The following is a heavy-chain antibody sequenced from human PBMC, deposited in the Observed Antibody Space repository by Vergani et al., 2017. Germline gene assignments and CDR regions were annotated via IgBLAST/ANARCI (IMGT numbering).Heavy chain of an antibody. V-gene: IGHV4-31*03. CDR1: GGSISSGGYY. J-gene: IGHJ5*02. CDR3: ARDGTVTTGPHNWFDP. Sequence: QVQLQESGPGLVKPSQTLSLTCTVSGGSISSGGYYWSWIRQHPGKGLEWIGYIYYSGSTYYNPSLKSRVTISVDTSKNQFSLKLSSVTAADTAVYYCARDGTVTTGPHNWFDPWGQGTLVTVSS. CDR2: IYYSGST. D-gene: IGHD4-17*01.